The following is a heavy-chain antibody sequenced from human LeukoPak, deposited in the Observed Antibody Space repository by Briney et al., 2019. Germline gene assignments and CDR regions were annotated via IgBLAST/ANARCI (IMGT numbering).Heavy chain of an antibody. CDR2: IHTSGST. Sequence: SETLSLTCTVSGGSIITYYWSWIRQPAGKGLEWIGRIHTSGSTNYNPSLKSRVSISVDTSKSQLSLKLTSVTAADTAVYYCATTDRVAVTGTNYYYYYMDVWGKGTTVTVSS. J-gene: IGHJ6*03. D-gene: IGHD6-19*01. V-gene: IGHV4-4*07. CDR3: ATTDRVAVTGTNYYYYYMDV. CDR1: GGSIITYY.